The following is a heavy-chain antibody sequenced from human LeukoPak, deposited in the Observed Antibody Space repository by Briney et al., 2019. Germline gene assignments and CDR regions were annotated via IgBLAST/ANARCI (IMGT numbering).Heavy chain of an antibody. J-gene: IGHJ5*02. CDR3: ARGHRRLSGWVGATAYNWFDP. CDR1: GGSISSGDYY. D-gene: IGHD1-26*01. CDR2: INHSGST. Sequence: SETLSLTCTVSGGSISSGDYYRSWIRQPPGKGLEWIGEINHSGSTNYNPSLKSRVTISVDTSKNQFSLKLSSVTAADTAVYYCARGHRRLSGWVGATAYNWFDPWGQGTLVTVSS. V-gene: IGHV4-39*07.